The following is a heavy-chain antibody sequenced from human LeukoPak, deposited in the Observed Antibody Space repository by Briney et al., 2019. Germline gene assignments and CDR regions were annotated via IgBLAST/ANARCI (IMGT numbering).Heavy chain of an antibody. J-gene: IGHJ4*02. CDR2: IYYSGST. CDR1: GGSISSYY. Sequence: PSETLSLTCTVSGGSISSYYWSWIRQPPGKGLEWIGYIYYSGSTNYNPSLKSRVTISVDTSKNQFSLKLSSVTAADTAVYYCAGRARGYSSGWYLGGLYYFDYWGQGTLVTVSS. V-gene: IGHV4-59*12. D-gene: IGHD6-19*01. CDR3: AGRARGYSSGWYLGGLYYFDY.